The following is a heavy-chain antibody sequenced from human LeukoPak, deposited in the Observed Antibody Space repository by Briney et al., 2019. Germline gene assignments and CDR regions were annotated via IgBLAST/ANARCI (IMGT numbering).Heavy chain of an antibody. CDR3: ASMPASYYYYMDV. CDR1: GGSISSSNW. CDR2: IYHSGST. D-gene: IGHD2-2*01. J-gene: IGHJ6*03. Sequence: SETLSLTCAVSGGSISSSNWWSWVRQPPGKGLEWIGEIYHSGSTNYNPSLKSRVTISVDTSKNQFSLKLSSVTAADTAVYYCASMPASYYYYMDVWGKGTTVTVSS. V-gene: IGHV4-4*02.